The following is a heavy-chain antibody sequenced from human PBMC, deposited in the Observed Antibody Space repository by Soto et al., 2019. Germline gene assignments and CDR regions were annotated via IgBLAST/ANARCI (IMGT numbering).Heavy chain of an antibody. V-gene: IGHV3-74*01. CDR1: GFTFSSYW. Sequence: GGSLRLSCAASGFTFSSYWMHWVRQAPGKGLVWVSRINSDGSSISYADSVKGRFTISRDNAKNTLYLQMNSLRAEDTAVYYCARPSVVTAIVNAFDIWGQGTMVTVSS. D-gene: IGHD2-21*02. J-gene: IGHJ3*02. CDR2: INSDGSSI. CDR3: ARPSVVTAIVNAFDI.